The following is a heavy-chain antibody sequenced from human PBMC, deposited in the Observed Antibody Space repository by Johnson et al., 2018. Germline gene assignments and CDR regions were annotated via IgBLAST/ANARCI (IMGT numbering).Heavy chain of an antibody. CDR1: GYNFSNYW. Sequence: EVQLVESGAEAKKPGESLKISCKGSGYNFSNYWISWVRQMPGKGLEWMGILYPNDSDTRYSPSFQGQVTISADKSINTAHLQWSSLQPSDTAIYYCASRTDGYNFYSFDIWGQGTMVNVSS. CDR2: LYPNDSDT. V-gene: IGHV5-51*01. D-gene: IGHD5-24*01. J-gene: IGHJ3*02. CDR3: ASRTDGYNFYSFDI.